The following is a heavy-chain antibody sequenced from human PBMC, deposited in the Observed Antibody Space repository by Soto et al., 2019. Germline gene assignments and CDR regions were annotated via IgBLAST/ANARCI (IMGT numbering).Heavy chain of an antibody. V-gene: IGHV3-7*03. Sequence: PGGSLRLSCAASGFSFSSYLMNWVRQAPGKGLEWVPNIKQDGSQKYYVDSVKGRFTISRDNAKNSLYLQMNSLRAEDTAIYYCARSNYDFWSGGSLDIWGQGTMVTVSS. CDR3: ARSNYDFWSGGSLDI. CDR1: GFSFSSYL. J-gene: IGHJ3*02. CDR2: IKQDGSQK. D-gene: IGHD3-3*01.